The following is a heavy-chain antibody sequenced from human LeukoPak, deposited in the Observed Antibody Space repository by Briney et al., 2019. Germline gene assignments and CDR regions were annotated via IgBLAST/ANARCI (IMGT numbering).Heavy chain of an antibody. J-gene: IGHJ2*01. V-gene: IGHV3-21*04. CDR1: GFTFSSYS. CDR2: ISSSSSYI. CDR3: AKDIGTAPDWYFDL. Sequence: GGSLRLSCAASGFTFSSYSMNWVRQAPGKGLEWVSSISSSSSYIYYADSVKGRFTISRDNAKNSLYLQMNSLRAEDMALYYCAKDIGTAPDWYFDLWGRGTLVTVSS. D-gene: IGHD5-18*01.